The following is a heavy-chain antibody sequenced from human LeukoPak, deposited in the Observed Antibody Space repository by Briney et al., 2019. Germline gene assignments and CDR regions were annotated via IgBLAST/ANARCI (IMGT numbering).Heavy chain of an antibody. V-gene: IGHV4-34*01. CDR2: INHSGST. D-gene: IGHD6-19*01. Sequence: PSETLSLTCAVYGGSFSGYYWSWIRQPPGKGLEWIGEINHSGSTNYNPSLKSRVTISVDTSKNQFSLKLSSVTAADTAVYYCARGGIAVAGTLFDPWGLGTLVTVSS. J-gene: IGHJ5*02. CDR1: GGSFSGYY. CDR3: ARGGIAVAGTLFDP.